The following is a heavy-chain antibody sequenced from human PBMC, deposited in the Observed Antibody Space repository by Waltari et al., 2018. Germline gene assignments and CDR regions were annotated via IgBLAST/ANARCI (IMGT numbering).Heavy chain of an antibody. CDR3: AIGNYYGSESRYAFDL. CDR1: EFPFENYA. D-gene: IGHD3-10*01. Sequence: EEQLLESGGGLVKPGGSPRIACGALEFPFENYAISWVRQAPGKVLQWVSTFSDNGGRTYSADSAKGRFTISRDNSKKTLYLQMNSLRVDDTAVYYCAIGNYYGSESRYAFDLWGQGTMVTVSS. CDR2: FSDNGGRT. J-gene: IGHJ3*01. V-gene: IGHV3-23*01.